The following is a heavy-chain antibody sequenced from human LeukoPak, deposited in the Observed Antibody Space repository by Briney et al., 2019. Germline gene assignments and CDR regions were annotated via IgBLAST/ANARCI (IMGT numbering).Heavy chain of an antibody. V-gene: IGHV5-51*01. J-gene: IGHJ5*02. CDR2: IYPGDSDT. D-gene: IGHD3-22*01. CDR3: ARRPLYGSSGSMVWFDP. Sequence: GESLKISCKGSGYSFTSYWIGWVRQMPGKGLERMGIIYPGDSDTRYSPSFQGQVTISADKSISTAYLQWSSLKASDTAMYYCARRPLYGSSGSMVWFDPWGQGTLVTVSS. CDR1: GYSFTSYW.